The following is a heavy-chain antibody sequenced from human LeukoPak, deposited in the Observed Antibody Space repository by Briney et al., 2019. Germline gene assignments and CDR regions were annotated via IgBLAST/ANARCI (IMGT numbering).Heavy chain of an antibody. Sequence: ASVKASCKVSGYTLTELSMHWVRQAPGKGLEWMGGFDPEDGETIYAQKFQGRVTMTEDTSTDTAYMELSSLRSEDTAVYYCATDLHRKEWLSTDYWGQGTLVTVSS. V-gene: IGHV1-24*01. D-gene: IGHD1-14*01. CDR3: ATDLHRKEWLSTDY. J-gene: IGHJ4*02. CDR1: GYTLTELS. CDR2: FDPEDGET.